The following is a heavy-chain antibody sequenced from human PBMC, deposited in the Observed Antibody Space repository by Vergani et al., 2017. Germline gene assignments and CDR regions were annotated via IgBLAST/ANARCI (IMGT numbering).Heavy chain of an antibody. CDR2: IYTSGST. D-gene: IGHD5-12*01. CDR3: AKKGEEDIVATMPLHGYVDY. CDR1: GGSISSYY. V-gene: IGHV4-4*07. Sequence: QVQLQESGPGLVKPSETLSLTCTVSGGSISSYYWSWIRQPAGKGLEWIGRIYTSGSTNYNPSLKSRVTMSVDTSKNQFSLKLSSVTAADTAVYYCAKKGEEDIVATMPLHGYVDYWGQGTLVTVSS. J-gene: IGHJ4*02.